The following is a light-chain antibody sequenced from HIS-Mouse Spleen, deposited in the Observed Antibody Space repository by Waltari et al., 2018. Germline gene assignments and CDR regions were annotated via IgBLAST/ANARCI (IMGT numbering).Light chain of an antibody. V-gene: IGLV2-23*01. CDR1: SSDVGRYNL. J-gene: IGLJ1*01. Sequence: QSALTQPASVSGSPGQSITISCTGTSSDVGRYNLVSWYQQHPGKAPKPMIYEGSKRPVGVSNRFSGYKSRDTASLTISGLQAEDEADYYCCSYAGSSTYVFGTGTKVTVL. CDR3: CSYAGSSTYV. CDR2: EGS.